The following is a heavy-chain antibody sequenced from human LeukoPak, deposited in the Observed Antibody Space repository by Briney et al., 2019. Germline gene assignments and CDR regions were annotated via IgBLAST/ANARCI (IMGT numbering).Heavy chain of an antibody. V-gene: IGHV1-2*02. CDR3: ATSVVPDGIPVGLKYYYYGMDV. D-gene: IGHD2-2*01. CDR1: GYTFTGYY. CDR2: INPNSGGT. Sequence: GASVKVSCKASGYTFTGYYMHWVRQAPGQGLEWMGWINPNSGGTNYAQKFQGRVTMTRDTSISTAYMELSRLRSDDTAAYYCATSVVPDGIPVGLKYYYYGMDVWGQGTTVTVSS. J-gene: IGHJ6*01.